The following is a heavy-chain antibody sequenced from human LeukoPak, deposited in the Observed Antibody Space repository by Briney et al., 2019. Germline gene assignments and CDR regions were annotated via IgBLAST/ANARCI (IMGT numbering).Heavy chain of an antibody. J-gene: IGHJ5*02. CDR1: GYTFINYV. CDR2: INTANGYA. V-gene: IGHV1-3*04. CDR3: ARDRDWFDP. Sequence: ASVKVSCKASGYTFINYVMPWVRQAPGHRLEWLGWINTANGYAKYSQKFQGRLSITRDTSATTVYMELSGLRSEDTAVYYCARDRDWFDPWGQGTLVTVSS.